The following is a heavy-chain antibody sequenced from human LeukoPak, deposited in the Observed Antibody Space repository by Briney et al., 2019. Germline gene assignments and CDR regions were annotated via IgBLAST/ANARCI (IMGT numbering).Heavy chain of an antibody. D-gene: IGHD2-2*01. J-gene: IGHJ6*03. CDR2: ISSSSYI. V-gene: IGHV3-21*01. Sequence: GGSLRLSXAASGFTFSSYSMNWVRQAPGKGLEWVSSISSSSYIYYADSVKGRFTISRDNAKNSLYLQMNSLRAEDTAVYYCARDGLGYCSSTSCYYYYMDVWGKGTTVTVSS. CDR1: GFTFSSYS. CDR3: ARDGLGYCSSTSCYYYYMDV.